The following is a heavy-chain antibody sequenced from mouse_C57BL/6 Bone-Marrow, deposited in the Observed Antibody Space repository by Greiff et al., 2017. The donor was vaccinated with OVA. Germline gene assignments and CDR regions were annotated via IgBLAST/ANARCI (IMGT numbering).Heavy chain of an antibody. Sequence: QVQLKESGPGLVQPSQSLSITCTVSGFSLTSYGVHWVRQSPGKGLEWLGVIWCGGSTDYNAAFISRLSISKDNSKSQVFFKMNSLQADDTAIYYCARNNRFTTVVAHWYFDVWGTGTTVTVSS. CDR1: GFSLTSYG. D-gene: IGHD1-1*01. CDR3: ARNNRFTTVVAHWYFDV. J-gene: IGHJ1*03. CDR2: IWCGGST. V-gene: IGHV2-2*01.